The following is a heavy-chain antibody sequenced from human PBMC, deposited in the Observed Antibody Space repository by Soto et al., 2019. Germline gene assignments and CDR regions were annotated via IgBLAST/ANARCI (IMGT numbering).Heavy chain of an antibody. CDR3: ARDLDPSGSYYTDY. CDR1: GYNFMLYG. V-gene: IGHV1-18*04. CDR2: ISPWKGNT. D-gene: IGHD3-10*01. Sequence: ASVKGSCKRSGYNFMLYGVNWVRQATGQGLEWMGWISPWKGNTNYAQSFQGRVTMTTDTSTSTAYMELRSLTSDDTAVYYCARDLDPSGSYYTDYWGPGTLVTVSS. J-gene: IGHJ4*02.